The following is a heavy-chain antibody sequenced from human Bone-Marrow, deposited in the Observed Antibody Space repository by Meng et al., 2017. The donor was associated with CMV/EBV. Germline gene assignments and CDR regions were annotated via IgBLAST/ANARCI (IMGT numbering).Heavy chain of an antibody. Sequence: SCRASGYTFTRYFMRWVRQAPGPGLEWMGIIDPRGGTTTYAQKFQGRLTMTWDTSTSTVYMELSSLRSEDTAVYYCARLPTVTTSGYWGQGTLVTVSS. J-gene: IGHJ4*02. CDR2: IDPRGGTT. V-gene: IGHV1-46*01. CDR3: ARLPTVTTSGY. CDR1: GYTFTRYF. D-gene: IGHD4-17*01.